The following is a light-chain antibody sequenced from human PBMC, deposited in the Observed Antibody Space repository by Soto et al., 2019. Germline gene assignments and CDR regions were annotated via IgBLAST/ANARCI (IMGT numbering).Light chain of an antibody. CDR1: SSDVGCYNY. Sequence: QSALTQHASVSGSPGQSITISCTGTSSDVGCYNYVSWYQQHPGKAPKLMIYEVSNRPTGVSNRFSGSKSGNTASLTISGLQAEDEADYYCSSYTSSSTRVFGGGTQLTVL. V-gene: IGLV2-14*01. J-gene: IGLJ3*02. CDR2: EVS. CDR3: SSYTSSSTRV.